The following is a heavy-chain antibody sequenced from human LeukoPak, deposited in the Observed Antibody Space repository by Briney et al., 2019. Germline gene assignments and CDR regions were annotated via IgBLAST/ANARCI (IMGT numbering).Heavy chain of an antibody. CDR3: ARDLMGATDMGAPDY. V-gene: IGHV1-2*02. D-gene: IGHD1-26*01. CDR1: GYTFTGYY. J-gene: IGHJ4*02. Sequence: GASVKVSCKASGYTFTGYYMHWVRQAPGQGLVWMGWINPNSGGTNYAQKFQGRVTMTRDTSISTAYMELSRLRSDDTAVYYCARDLMGATDMGAPDYWGQGTLVTVSS. CDR2: INPNSGGT.